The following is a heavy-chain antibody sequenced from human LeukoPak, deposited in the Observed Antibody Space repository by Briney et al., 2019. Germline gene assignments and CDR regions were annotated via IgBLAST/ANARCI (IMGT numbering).Heavy chain of an antibody. D-gene: IGHD3-22*01. Sequence: PGGSLRLSCADSGFTFSNYWMSWVRQAPGRGLEWVANIKQDGGEKYYVDSVKGRFTISRDNAKNTLYLQMNSLRAEDTGVYYCAREGWAVVRKFDYWGRGTLVTVSS. J-gene: IGHJ4*02. CDR2: IKQDGGEK. CDR3: AREGWAVVRKFDY. CDR1: GFTFSNYW. V-gene: IGHV3-7*01.